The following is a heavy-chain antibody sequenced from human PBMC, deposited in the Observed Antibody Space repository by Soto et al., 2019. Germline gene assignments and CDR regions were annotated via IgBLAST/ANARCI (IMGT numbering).Heavy chain of an antibody. CDR2: IFHSGST. J-gene: IGHJ4*02. V-gene: IGHV4-4*02. CDR3: ARVYSGSSSDY. D-gene: IGHD1-26*01. CDR1: GGSIRSNNR. Sequence: QVQLQESGPGLVKPSGTLSLTCAVSGGSIRSNNRWSWVRQPPGKGLEWIGEIFHSGSTNYNPSLTPRVTRQVATSKTQSPLKLISGTAAATAVYYCARVYSGSSSDYWGQGTLVTVSS.